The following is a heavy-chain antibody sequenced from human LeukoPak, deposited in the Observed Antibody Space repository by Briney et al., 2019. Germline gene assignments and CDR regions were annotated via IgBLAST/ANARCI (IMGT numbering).Heavy chain of an antibody. J-gene: IGHJ6*03. CDR1: GGSISSYY. V-gene: IGHV4-59*01. CDR3: ARGYPGQFYYYMDV. Sequence: SETLSLTCTVSGGSISSYYWSWIRQPPGKGLEWIGYIYYSGSTNYNPSLKSRVTISVDTSKNQFSLKLSSVTAADTAVYYCARGYPGQFYYYMDVWGKGTTVTISS. D-gene: IGHD1-1*01. CDR2: IYYSGST.